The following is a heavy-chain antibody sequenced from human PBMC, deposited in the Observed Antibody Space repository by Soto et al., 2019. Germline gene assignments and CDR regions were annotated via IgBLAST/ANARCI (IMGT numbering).Heavy chain of an antibody. Sequence: GASVKVSCKASGDTFTGYYTHWVRQAPGQGLEWMGRIIPILDGIPDHAQKFQGRVAITADKSTSTAYMELSSLRFEDTATYYCARALYTTGWSRRPFYWYFDLWGRGTLVTVSS. J-gene: IGHJ2*01. CDR1: GDTFTGYY. CDR2: IIPILDGIP. D-gene: IGHD6-19*01. CDR3: ARALYTTGWSRRPFYWYFDL. V-gene: IGHV1-69*02.